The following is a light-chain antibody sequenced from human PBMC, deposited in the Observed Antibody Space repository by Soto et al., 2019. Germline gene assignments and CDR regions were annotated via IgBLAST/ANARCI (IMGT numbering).Light chain of an antibody. Sequence: IHLTQSPSLLSASIGYRVTITCRASHDISTFLAWYQQKHGKAPKLLIYEASTLQSGVPSRFSGSGYGTEFNLTISGLLTEDFAAYHCQQLYTLPFTFGQGTRLEIK. V-gene: IGKV1-9*01. CDR1: HDISTF. J-gene: IGKJ5*01. CDR3: QQLYTLPFT. CDR2: EAS.